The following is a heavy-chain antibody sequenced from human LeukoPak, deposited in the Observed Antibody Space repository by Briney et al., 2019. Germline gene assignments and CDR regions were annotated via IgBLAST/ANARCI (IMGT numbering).Heavy chain of an antibody. CDR2: LSGSSSYI. D-gene: IGHD6-19*01. CDR3: ARVYSSGWHYYFDY. J-gene: IGHJ4*02. Sequence: GGSLRLSCAASGFTFSSYSMNWVRQAPGKGLEWVSSLSGSSSYIYYADSVKGRFTISRDNARNSLYLQMNSLRAEDTAVYYCARVYSSGWHYYFDYWGQGTLVTVSS. V-gene: IGHV3-21*01. CDR1: GFTFSSYS.